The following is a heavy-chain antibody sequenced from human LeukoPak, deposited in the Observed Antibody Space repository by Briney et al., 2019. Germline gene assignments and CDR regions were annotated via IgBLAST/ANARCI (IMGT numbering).Heavy chain of an antibody. V-gene: IGHV1-2*02. CDR3: ARDSDSSGYYTGDAFDI. D-gene: IGHD3-22*01. CDR1: GYTFTGYY. J-gene: IGHJ3*02. Sequence: APVKVSCKASGYTFTGYYMHWVRQAPGQGLEWMGWINPNSGGTNYAQKFQGRVTMARDTSISTAYMELSRLRSDDTAVYYCARDSDSSGYYTGDAFDIWGQGTMVTVSS. CDR2: INPNSGGT.